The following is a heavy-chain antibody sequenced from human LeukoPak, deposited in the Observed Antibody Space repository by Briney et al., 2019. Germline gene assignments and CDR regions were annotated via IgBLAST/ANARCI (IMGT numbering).Heavy chain of an antibody. V-gene: IGHV3-20*04. CDR1: GFAFDEHG. CDR3: ARVPITSPFYFDY. D-gene: IGHD2-2*01. J-gene: IGHJ4*02. CDR2: INWSGKST. Sequence: GGSLRLSCTASGFAFDEHGMTWVRQVPGKGLEWVSGINWSGKSTSYGDPVRGRFTISRDNAKNALSLHMDSLSAEDTALYYCARVPITSPFYFDYWGQGTMVTVSS.